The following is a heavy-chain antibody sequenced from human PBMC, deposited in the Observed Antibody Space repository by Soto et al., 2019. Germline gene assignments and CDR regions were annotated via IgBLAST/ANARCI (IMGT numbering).Heavy chain of an antibody. CDR1: GGXISSYY. Sequence: SETLSLTCTVSGGXISSYYWSWIRQHPGKGLEWIGYIYYSGSTYYNPSLKSRVTISVDTSKNQFSLKLSSVTAADTAVYYCARDRILGSGWYYFGMDVCGQGTTVTVSS. CDR3: ARDRILGSGWYYFGMDV. V-gene: IGHV4-59*06. CDR2: IYYSGST. J-gene: IGHJ6*02. D-gene: IGHD6-19*01.